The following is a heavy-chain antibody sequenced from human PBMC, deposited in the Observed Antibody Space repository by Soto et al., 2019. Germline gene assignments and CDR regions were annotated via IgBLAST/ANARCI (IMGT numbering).Heavy chain of an antibody. D-gene: IGHD3-22*01. CDR2: IRSKAYGGTT. Sequence: GSLRLSCTASGFTVGGYAISWFRQAPGKGLEWVGFIRSKAYGGTTEYAASVKGRFTISRDDSKSIAYLQMNSLKTEDTAVYYCTREYYYDSSGYYPSDYWGQGTMVTVSS. CDR3: TREYYYDSSGYYPSDY. J-gene: IGHJ4*02. CDR1: GFTVGGYA. V-gene: IGHV3-49*03.